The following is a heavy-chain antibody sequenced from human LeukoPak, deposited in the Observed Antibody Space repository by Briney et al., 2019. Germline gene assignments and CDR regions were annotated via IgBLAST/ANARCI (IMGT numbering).Heavy chain of an antibody. CDR2: IYHSGST. D-gene: IGHD3-10*01. CDR1: GGSISSGGYS. J-gene: IGHJ3*02. Sequence: PSETLSLTCAVSGGSISSGGYSWSWIRQPPGKGLEWIGYIYHSGSTYYNPSLKSRVTISVDRSKNQFSLKLSSVTAADTAVYYCARGGKYGSAPDPFDTRGQGTMVTVSP. V-gene: IGHV4-30-2*01. CDR3: ARGGKYGSAPDPFDT.